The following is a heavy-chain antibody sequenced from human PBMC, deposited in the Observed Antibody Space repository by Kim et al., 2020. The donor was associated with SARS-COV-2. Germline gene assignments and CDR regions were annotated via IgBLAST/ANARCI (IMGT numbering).Heavy chain of an antibody. CDR3: VTAAQIVAPTRNC. CDR2: IYYNSEGT. Sequence: GGSLRLSCAASGLSFDTYAMSWVRQAPGQGLEWVSSIYYNSEGTFYADSVKGRFTISRDNSKNTLYLQMNSLRAEDTALYYCVTAAQIVAPTRNCWGQGTMVTVSS. CDR1: GLSFDTYA. V-gene: IGHV3-23*01. J-gene: IGHJ4*02. D-gene: IGHD1-26*01.